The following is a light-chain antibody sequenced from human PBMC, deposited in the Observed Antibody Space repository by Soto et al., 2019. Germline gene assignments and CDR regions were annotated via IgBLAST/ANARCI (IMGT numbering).Light chain of an antibody. CDR2: WAS. J-gene: IGKJ2*01. CDR3: QQYFTTPYT. CDR1: RSVFYSSNNKNY. Sequence: DIVMTQSPDSLAVSLGEMATINCKSSRSVFYSSNNKNYLAWYQQKPGQSPKLLLSWASTRESGVPDRFSGGGSVTDFTLTISSLQAEDVAVYFCQQYFTTPYTFGQGTKLEIK. V-gene: IGKV4-1*01.